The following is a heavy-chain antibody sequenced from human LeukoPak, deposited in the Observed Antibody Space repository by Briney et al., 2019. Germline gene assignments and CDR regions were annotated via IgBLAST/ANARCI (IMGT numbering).Heavy chain of an antibody. D-gene: IGHD6-13*01. CDR1: GYTFTSYA. J-gene: IGHJ5*02. Sequence: ASVKVSCKASGYTFTSYAISWVRQAPGQGLEWMGWISTYNGDANYAQKLQGRVTMTTETSTNTAYMELRSLRSDDTAVYYCAREQQLGSWYNWFDPGGQGTLVTVSS. CDR3: AREQQLGSWYNWFDP. CDR2: ISTYNGDA. V-gene: IGHV1-18*01.